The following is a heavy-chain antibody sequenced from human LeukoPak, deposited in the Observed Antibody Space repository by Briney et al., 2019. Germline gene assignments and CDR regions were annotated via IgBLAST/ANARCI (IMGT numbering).Heavy chain of an antibody. CDR1: GGTFSSYA. Sequence: ASVKVSCKASGGTFSSYAISWVRQAPGQGLEWMGRIIPILGIANYAQKFQGRVTITADKSTSTAYMELSSLRSEDTAVYYCARDHGSGRNPDSWYFDYWGQGTLVTVSS. CDR3: ARDHGSGRNPDSWYFDY. J-gene: IGHJ4*02. D-gene: IGHD3-10*01. V-gene: IGHV1-69*04. CDR2: IIPILGIA.